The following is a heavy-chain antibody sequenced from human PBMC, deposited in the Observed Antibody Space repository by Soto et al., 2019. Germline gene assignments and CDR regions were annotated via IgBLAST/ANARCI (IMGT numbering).Heavy chain of an antibody. CDR3: ARESRDCSGGNCYAFDI. Sequence: EVQLVESGGGLVQPGGSLRLSCAASGFTFSSYDMHWVRQATGKGLEWVSAIGTAGDTYYPGSVKGRFTISRENAKNSLYLQMNSLRAGDTAVSYCARESRDCSGGNCYAFDIWGQGTMVTVSS. V-gene: IGHV3-13*01. CDR2: IGTAGDT. CDR1: GFTFSSYD. D-gene: IGHD2-15*01. J-gene: IGHJ3*02.